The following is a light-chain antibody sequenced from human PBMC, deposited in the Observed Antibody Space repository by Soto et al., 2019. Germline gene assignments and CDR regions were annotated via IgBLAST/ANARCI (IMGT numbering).Light chain of an antibody. CDR2: DVS. Sequence: QSALTQPASVSGSPGQSITISCTGTSSDVGTYNYVSWYQQHPGNAPKLMIYDVSNRPSGVSNRFSGSKSANTASLTISGRQAGDEADYYCSSYTSSSTWLFGGGTKLTVL. CDR1: SSDVGTYNY. J-gene: IGLJ3*02. CDR3: SSYTSSSTWL. V-gene: IGLV2-14*01.